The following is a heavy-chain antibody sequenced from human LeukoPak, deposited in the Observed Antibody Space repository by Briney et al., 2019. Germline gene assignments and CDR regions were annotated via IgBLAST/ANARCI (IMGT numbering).Heavy chain of an antibody. Sequence: PSETLSLTCTVSGGSISTYYWSWIRQPPGKGLEWIGNIYYAGSTIYNPSLESRVTMSVDTSENQLFLNLTSVTAADTAVYYCAGSRIAARRFDYWGQGTLVTVS. J-gene: IGHJ4*02. CDR2: IYYAGST. D-gene: IGHD6-6*01. CDR3: AGSRIAARRFDY. V-gene: IGHV4-59*01. CDR1: GGSISTYY.